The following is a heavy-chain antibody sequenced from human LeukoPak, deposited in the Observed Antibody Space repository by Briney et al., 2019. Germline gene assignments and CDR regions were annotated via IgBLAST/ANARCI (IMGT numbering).Heavy chain of an antibody. Sequence: GGSLRLSCTASGFTFSGYTMNWVRQAPGKGLEWVSSISSSDYYINYAESVEGRFTISRNNADNLLYLQMNSLRAEDTAMYHCAFGAGGTFWGQGTLVTVSS. CDR1: GFTFSGYT. V-gene: IGHV3-21*06. D-gene: IGHD3-3*01. J-gene: IGHJ4*02. CDR2: ISSSDYYI. CDR3: AFGAGGTF.